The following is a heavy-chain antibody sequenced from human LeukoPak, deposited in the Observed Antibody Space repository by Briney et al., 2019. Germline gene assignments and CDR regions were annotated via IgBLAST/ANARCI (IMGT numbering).Heavy chain of an antibody. Sequence: GGSLVLSCAASGFSFRNYAMHWGRPPPGKGLEWVSVISHDESNKYYANSVKGRFTTSRNNSNNTQYLQRNSLSADNTAVYCCAREGNYYHSSGIWDFDYWGQGTLVTVSS. CDR1: GFSFRNYA. CDR2: ISHDESNK. CDR3: AREGNYYHSSGIWDFDY. V-gene: IGHV3-30-3*01. J-gene: IGHJ4*02. D-gene: IGHD3-22*01.